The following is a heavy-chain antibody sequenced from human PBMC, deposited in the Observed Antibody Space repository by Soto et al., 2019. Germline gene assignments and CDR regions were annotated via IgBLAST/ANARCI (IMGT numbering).Heavy chain of an antibody. CDR2: MNPNSGNT. Sequence: ASVKVSCKASGYTFTSYDINWVRQATGQGLEWMGWMNPNSGNTGYAQKSQGRVTMTRNTSISTAYMELSSLRSEDTAVYYCAEYGYAVYDYFWPYWARGTWVTVSS. V-gene: IGHV1-8*01. D-gene: IGHD3-16*01. CDR3: AEYGYAVYDYFWPY. J-gene: IGHJ4*02. CDR1: GYTFTSYD.